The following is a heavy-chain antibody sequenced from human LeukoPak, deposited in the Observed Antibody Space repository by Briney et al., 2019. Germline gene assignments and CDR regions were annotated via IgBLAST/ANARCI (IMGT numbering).Heavy chain of an antibody. CDR2: ISGDGGRR. J-gene: IGHJ5*02. CDR1: GCTFDDYA. Sequence: GGSLRLSCAASGCTFDDYAMHWVRQAPAKGLEWVSLISGDGGRRYYADSVKARFTISRDNSKTSLYLQMNSLRTEDTSLYFCAKALVSGGSCYEAWGQGTLVTVSS. D-gene: IGHD2-15*01. CDR3: AKALVSGGSCYEA. V-gene: IGHV3-43*02.